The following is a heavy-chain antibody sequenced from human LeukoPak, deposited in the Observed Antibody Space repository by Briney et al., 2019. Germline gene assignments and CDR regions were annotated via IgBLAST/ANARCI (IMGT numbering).Heavy chain of an antibody. D-gene: IGHD3-22*01. Sequence: SETLSLTCTVSGGSISSGGYYWSWIRQHPGKGLEWIGYIYYSGGTYYNPSLKSRVTISVDTSKNQFSLKLSSVTAADTAVYYCARDRFYYDSSDMPGALDYWGQGTLVTVSS. J-gene: IGHJ4*02. V-gene: IGHV4-31*03. CDR2: IYYSGGT. CDR1: GGSISSGGYY. CDR3: ARDRFYYDSSDMPGALDY.